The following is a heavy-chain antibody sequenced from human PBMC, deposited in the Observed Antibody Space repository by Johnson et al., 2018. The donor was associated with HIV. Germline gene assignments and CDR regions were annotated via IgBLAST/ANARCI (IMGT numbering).Heavy chain of an antibody. D-gene: IGHD3-10*01. CDR2: ISWNSGSI. V-gene: IGHV3-9*01. Sequence: VHLVESGGGLVQPGGSLRLSCAASGFTFDDYAMHWVRQAPGKGLEWVSGISWNSGSIGYADSVKGRFTISRDNAKNSLYLQMNSLRAEDTAVYYCARDPFGALDGDAFDIWGQGTMVTVSS. CDR1: GFTFDDYA. CDR3: ARDPFGALDGDAFDI. J-gene: IGHJ3*02.